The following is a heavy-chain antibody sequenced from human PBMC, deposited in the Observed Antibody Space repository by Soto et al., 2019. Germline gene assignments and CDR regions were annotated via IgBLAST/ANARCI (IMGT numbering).Heavy chain of an antibody. CDR1: GFTFSKAW. CDR3: TTGIKVT. CDR2: IKTKSDGETT. V-gene: IGHV3-15*01. D-gene: IGHD2-15*01. Sequence: QLVESGGGLVQPGGSLRLSCAASGFTFSKAWMSWVRQAPGKGLEWIGRIKTKSDGETTDYITPVKGRFTISRDDSKNTVYLQMNSLKTEDTAVYYCTTGIKVTWGQGTLVTASS. J-gene: IGHJ5*02.